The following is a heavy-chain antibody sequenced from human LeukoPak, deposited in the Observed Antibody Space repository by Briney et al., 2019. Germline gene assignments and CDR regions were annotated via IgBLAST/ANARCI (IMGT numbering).Heavy chain of an antibody. CDR3: ATAEGYCSSTSCYYFDY. CDR2: FDPEDGET. CDR1: GYTLTELS. D-gene: IGHD2-2*01. Sequence: ASVKVSCKVSGYTLTELSMHWVRQAPGKGLEWMGGFDPEDGETIYAQKFQGRVTMTEDTSTDTAYMELSSLRSEDTAVYYCATAEGYCSSTSCYYFDYWGQGTLVTVSS. J-gene: IGHJ4*02. V-gene: IGHV1-24*01.